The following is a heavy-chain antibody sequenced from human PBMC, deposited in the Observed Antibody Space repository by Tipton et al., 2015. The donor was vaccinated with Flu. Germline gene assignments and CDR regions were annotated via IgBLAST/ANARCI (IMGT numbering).Heavy chain of an antibody. CDR3: ARGWGGYCSSTSCRYYYYGMDV. V-gene: IGHV4-31*02. CDR1: GGSISSGGYY. D-gene: IGHD2-2*01. Sequence: LRLSCTVSGGSISSGGYYWSWIRQHPGKGLEWIGYIYYSGSTNYNPSLKSRVTISVDTSKNQFSLKLSSVTAADTAVYYCARGWGGYCSSTSCRYYYYGMDVWGQGTTVTVSS. CDR2: IYYSGST. J-gene: IGHJ6*02.